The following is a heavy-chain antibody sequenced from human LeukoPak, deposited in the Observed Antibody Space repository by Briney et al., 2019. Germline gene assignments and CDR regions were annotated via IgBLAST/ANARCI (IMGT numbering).Heavy chain of an antibody. CDR2: ISAYNGNT. D-gene: IGHD3-3*01. CDR3: ARDDTIFGVVIIADAFDI. Sequence: ASVKVSCKASGYTFTSYGVSWVRQAPGQGLEWMGWISAYNGNTNYAQKLQGRVTMTTDTSTSTAYMELRSLRSDDTAVYYCARDDTIFGVVIIADAFDIWGQGTMVTVSS. V-gene: IGHV1-18*01. CDR1: GYTFTSYG. J-gene: IGHJ3*02.